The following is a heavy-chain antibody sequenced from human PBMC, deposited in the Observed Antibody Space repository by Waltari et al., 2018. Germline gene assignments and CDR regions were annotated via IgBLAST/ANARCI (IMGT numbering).Heavy chain of an antibody. CDR1: GGSFSGYY. CDR3: ASEDTAMATDY. J-gene: IGHJ4*02. Sequence: QVQLQQWGAGLLKPSETLSLTCAVYGGSFSGYYWSWIRQPPGKGLEWIGEINHSGSTNYNPSLKSRVTISVDTSKNQFSLKLSSVTAADTAVYYCASEDTAMATDYWGQGTLVTVSS. V-gene: IGHV4-34*01. D-gene: IGHD5-18*01. CDR2: INHSGST.